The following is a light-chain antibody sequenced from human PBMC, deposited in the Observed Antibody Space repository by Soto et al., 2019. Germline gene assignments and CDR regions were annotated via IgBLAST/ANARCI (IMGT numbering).Light chain of an antibody. V-gene: IGKV2-28*01. CDR3: MQALQTPWT. J-gene: IGKJ1*01. Sequence: DIVMTQSPLSLPVTPGEPASISCRSSQSLLHSNGYNYLDWYLQTPGQSPQLLIYLGSNRSSGVPDRFSGSVSGTDFTLKISRVEAEDVGVYYCMQALQTPWTFGQGTNVEIK. CDR2: LGS. CDR1: QSLLHSNGYNY.